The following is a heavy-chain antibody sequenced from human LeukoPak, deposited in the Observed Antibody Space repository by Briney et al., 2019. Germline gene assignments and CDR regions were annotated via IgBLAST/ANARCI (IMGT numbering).Heavy chain of an antibody. D-gene: IGHD2-21*01. J-gene: IGHJ4*02. CDR3: ARDMWRSYYFDY. V-gene: IGHV3-48*03. Sequence: QAGGSLRLSCAASGFTFSSYEMNWVRQAPGKGVEWVSYISSSGSTIYYADSVKGRFTISRDNAKNSLYLQMNSLRAEDTAVYYCARDMWRSYYFDYWGQGTLVTVSS. CDR1: GFTFSSYE. CDR2: ISSSGSTI.